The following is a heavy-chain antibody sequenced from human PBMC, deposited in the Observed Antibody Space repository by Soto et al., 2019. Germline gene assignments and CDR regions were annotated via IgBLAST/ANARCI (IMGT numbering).Heavy chain of an antibody. Sequence: QVQLVQSGADVKKPGASVKVSCKASGYTFTAYYIHWVRQAPGQGLEWMGWINPNSGGTHYARKFQGRVTMTGDTSLSTAYMELTSLRSDDTAVYYCARTNIRGNYFYSLDVWGQGTTVTVSS. CDR2: INPNSGGT. D-gene: IGHD3-16*01. J-gene: IGHJ6*02. CDR1: GYTFTAYY. V-gene: IGHV1-2*02. CDR3: ARTNIRGNYFYSLDV.